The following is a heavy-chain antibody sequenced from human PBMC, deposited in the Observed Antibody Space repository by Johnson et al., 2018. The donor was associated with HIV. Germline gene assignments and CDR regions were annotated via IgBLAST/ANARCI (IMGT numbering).Heavy chain of an antibody. CDR2: INWNGGST. CDR1: GFTFSSYG. CDR3: AREGGSYKDDAFDL. D-gene: IGHD1-26*01. Sequence: VQLVESGGGVVQPGRSLRLSCVASGFTFSSYGMHWVRQAPGKGLEWVSSINWNGGSTGYGDSVKGRFTISRDNAKNSLYLQMNSLRDEDTALYYCAREGGSYKDDAFDLWGQGTMVTVSS. V-gene: IGHV3-20*04. J-gene: IGHJ3*01.